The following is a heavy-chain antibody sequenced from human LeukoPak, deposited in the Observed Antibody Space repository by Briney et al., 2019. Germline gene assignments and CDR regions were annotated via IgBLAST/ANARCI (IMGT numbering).Heavy chain of an antibody. J-gene: IGHJ3*02. CDR1: GYSFSSYW. CDR2: IYPGDSES. D-gene: IGHD3-10*01. V-gene: IGHV5-51*01. Sequence: GESLKISCKGSGYSFSSYWIAWVRQMPGKGLEWMGSIYPGDSESRYSPSFQGQVTISADKSISTAYLQWSSLKASDTGMYYCARRNYYGSGSRLWAFDIWGQGTMVTVSS. CDR3: ARRNYYGSGSRLWAFDI.